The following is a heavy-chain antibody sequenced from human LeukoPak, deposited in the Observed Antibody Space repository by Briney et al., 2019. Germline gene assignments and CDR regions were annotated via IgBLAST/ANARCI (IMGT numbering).Heavy chain of an antibody. CDR3: ARGSYCSGGSCSPTPFDP. V-gene: IGHV4-39*07. Sequence: SETLSLTCTVSGGSISSSSYYWGWIRQPPGKGLEWIGSIYYSGSTYYNPSLKSRVTISVDTSKNQFSLKLSSVTAADTAVYYCARGSYCSGGSCSPTPFDPWGQGTLVTVSS. CDR2: IYYSGST. D-gene: IGHD2-15*01. CDR1: GGSISSSSYY. J-gene: IGHJ5*02.